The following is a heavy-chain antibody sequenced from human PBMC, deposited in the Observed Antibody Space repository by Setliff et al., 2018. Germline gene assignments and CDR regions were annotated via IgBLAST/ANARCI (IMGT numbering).Heavy chain of an antibody. CDR3: ARERSYYYDSSGFYYEGRHFDY. CDR1: GGSITSGRYY. Sequence: SETLSLTCTVSGGSITSGRYYWGWIRQPPGQGLEWIASIHYSENTYYNPSLKSRVTISLDTSKNQFSLKLSFVTAADTAVYYCARERSYYYDSSGFYYEGRHFDYWGQGTLVTVSS. CDR2: IHYSENT. V-gene: IGHV4-39*07. D-gene: IGHD3-22*01. J-gene: IGHJ4*02.